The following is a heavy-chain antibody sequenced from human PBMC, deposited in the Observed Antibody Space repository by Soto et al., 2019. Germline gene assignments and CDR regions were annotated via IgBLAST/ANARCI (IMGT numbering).Heavy chain of an antibody. V-gene: IGHV3-23*01. CDR2: ISGSGGST. CDR3: ASPPRNILTGYHFDY. Sequence: GGSLRLSCAASGFTFSSYAMSWVRQAPGKGLEWVSAISGSGGSTYYADSVKGRFTISRDNSKNTLYLQMNSLRAEDTAVYYCASPPRNILTGYHFDYWGQGTLVTVSS. J-gene: IGHJ4*02. CDR1: GFTFSSYA. D-gene: IGHD3-9*01.